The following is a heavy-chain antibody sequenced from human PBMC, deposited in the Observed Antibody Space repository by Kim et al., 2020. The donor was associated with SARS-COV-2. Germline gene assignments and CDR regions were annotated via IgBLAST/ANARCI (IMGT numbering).Heavy chain of an antibody. V-gene: IGHV3-21*01. J-gene: IGHJ4*02. Sequence: GGSLRLSCAASGFTFSSYSMNWVRQAPGKGLEWVSSISSSSYIYYADSVKGRFTISRDNAKNSLYLQLNSLRAEDTAVYYCARAFRRDMVRAAGYWGQGTLVTVSS. D-gene: IGHD3-10*01. CDR1: GFTFSSYS. CDR2: ISSSSYI. CDR3: ARAFRRDMVRAAGY.